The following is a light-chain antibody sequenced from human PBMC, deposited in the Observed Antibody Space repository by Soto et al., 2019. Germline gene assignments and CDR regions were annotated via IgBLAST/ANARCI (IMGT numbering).Light chain of an antibody. CDR1: QRVTIN. CDR3: QQYNDWPRT. J-gene: IGKJ1*01. V-gene: IGKV3-15*01. CDR2: RAS. Sequence: ETVMTKSPATLSVSPGERATLSCRASQRVTINLAWFQQKPDQPPRLLIHRASTRDTEIPARFSGSGSGTEFTLTISSLQSEDLAVYYCQQYNDWPRTFGQGTKV.